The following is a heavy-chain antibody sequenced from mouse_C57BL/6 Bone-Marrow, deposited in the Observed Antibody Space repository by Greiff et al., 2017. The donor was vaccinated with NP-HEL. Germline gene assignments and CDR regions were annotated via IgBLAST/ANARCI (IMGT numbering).Heavy chain of an antibody. CDR3: AREGWLPYSHFDY. V-gene: IGHV1-53*01. D-gene: IGHD2-3*01. Sequence: VQLVESGTELVKPGASVKLSCKASGYTFTSYWMHWVKQRPGQGLEWIGNINPSNGGTNYNEKFKSKATLTVDKSSSTAYMQLSSLTSEDSAVYYCAREGWLPYSHFDYWGQGTTLTVSS. CDR1: GYTFTSYW. CDR2: INPSNGGT. J-gene: IGHJ2*01.